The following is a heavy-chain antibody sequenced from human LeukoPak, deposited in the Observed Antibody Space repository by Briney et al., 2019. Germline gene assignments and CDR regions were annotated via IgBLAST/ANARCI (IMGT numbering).Heavy chain of an antibody. Sequence: PSETLSLTCAVYGGSFSGYYWSWIRQPPGKGLEWIGEINHSGSTNYNSSPKSRVTISVDTSKNQFSLKLSSVTAADTAVYYCARGYSGIAVAGHAFDIWGQGTMVTVSS. CDR3: ARGYSGIAVAGHAFDI. J-gene: IGHJ3*02. CDR1: GGSFSGYY. D-gene: IGHD6-19*01. CDR2: INHSGST. V-gene: IGHV4-34*01.